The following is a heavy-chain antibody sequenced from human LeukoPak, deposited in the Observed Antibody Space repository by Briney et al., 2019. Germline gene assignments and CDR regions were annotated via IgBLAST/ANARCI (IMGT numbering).Heavy chain of an antibody. J-gene: IGHJ6*04. Sequence: SVKVSCKASGGTFGSYAISWVRQAPGQGLEWMGGIIPIFGTANYAQKFQGRVTITADKSTSTAYMELSSLRSEDTAVYYCARGPRYIVVVPAAIQDYYYGMDVWGKGTTVTVSS. CDR2: IIPIFGTA. CDR1: GGTFGSYA. D-gene: IGHD2-2*02. CDR3: ARGPRYIVVVPAAIQDYYYGMDV. V-gene: IGHV1-69*06.